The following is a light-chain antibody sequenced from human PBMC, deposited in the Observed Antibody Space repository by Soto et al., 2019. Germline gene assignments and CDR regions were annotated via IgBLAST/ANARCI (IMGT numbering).Light chain of an antibody. V-gene: IGKV1-39*01. CDR1: QSISSY. Sequence: DIQMTQSPSSLSASVGDRVTITCRASQSISSYLNWYQQKPGKAPKLLIYAASSFQSGVPSRFSGSGSGTEFSLTISSLQPEDFATYYCQQSYSTPRPFGQGTKLEIK. J-gene: IGKJ2*01. CDR3: QQSYSTPRP. CDR2: AAS.